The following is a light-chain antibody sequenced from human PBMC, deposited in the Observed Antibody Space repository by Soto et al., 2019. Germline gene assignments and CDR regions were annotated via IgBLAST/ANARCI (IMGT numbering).Light chain of an antibody. Sequence: EFVLTQSPGTLSLSPGERATLSCRASQTVRNNYLAWYQQKPGQAPRLLIYDASSRATGIPDRFSGGGSGTDFTLLISRLEPEDFAVYYCQQFSSYPLTFGGGTKVEIK. CDR1: QTVRNNY. CDR3: QQFSSYPLT. V-gene: IGKV3-20*01. CDR2: DAS. J-gene: IGKJ4*01.